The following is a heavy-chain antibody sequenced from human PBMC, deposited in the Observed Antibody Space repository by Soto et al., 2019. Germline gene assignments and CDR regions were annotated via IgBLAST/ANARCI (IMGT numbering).Heavy chain of an antibody. J-gene: IGHJ4*02. V-gene: IGHV1-69*01. CDR1: GGTFSSYA. CDR3: ARGRLRLGQLSSYFDY. CDR2: IIPIFGTA. D-gene: IGHD3-16*02. Sequence: QVQLVQSGAEVKKPGSSVKVSCKASGGTFSSYAISWVRQAPGQGLEWMGGIIPIFGTANYAQKFQGRVTITADESTSTAYMELRSMRSQGTAVYCRARGRLRLGQLSSYFDYWGQGTLVTVSS.